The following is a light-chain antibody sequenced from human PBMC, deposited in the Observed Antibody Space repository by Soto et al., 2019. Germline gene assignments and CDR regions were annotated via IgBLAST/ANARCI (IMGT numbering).Light chain of an antibody. V-gene: IGKV1-5*01. Sequence: DIQMTQSPSTLSASVGDRVTITCRASQSISRWLAWYQRKPGKAPKVLIWDASSLQRGVPSRFSGSGSGTEFTLTISSLQPDDFATYYCQQYNDYSTWTFGQGTKVDIK. CDR1: QSISRW. CDR3: QQYNDYSTWT. CDR2: DAS. J-gene: IGKJ1*01.